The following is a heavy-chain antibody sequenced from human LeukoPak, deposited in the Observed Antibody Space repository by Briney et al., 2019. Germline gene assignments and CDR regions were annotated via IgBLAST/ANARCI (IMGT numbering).Heavy chain of an antibody. J-gene: IGHJ4*02. Sequence: PGGSLRLSCAASEFSVGSNYMSWVRQAPGKGLEWVAVIYSGGSTNYADSVKGRFTISRDNSKNTLYLLMNSLRAEDTAVYYCAIRKSGNAIDYWGQGTLVTVSS. CDR2: IYSGGST. CDR3: AIRKSGNAIDY. D-gene: IGHD5-12*01. V-gene: IGHV3-66*01. CDR1: EFSVGSNY.